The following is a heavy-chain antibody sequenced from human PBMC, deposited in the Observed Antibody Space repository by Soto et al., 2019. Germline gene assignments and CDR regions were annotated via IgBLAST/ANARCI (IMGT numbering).Heavy chain of an antibody. D-gene: IGHD3-22*01. J-gene: IGHJ4*01. CDR3: ASPYYYDSSGYRQNFDY. CDR2: ISYDGSNK. V-gene: IGHV3-30-3*01. CDR1: GFTFSSYA. Sequence: GGSLRLSCAASGFTFSSYAMHWVRQAPGKGLEWVAVISYDGSNKYYADSVKGRFTISRDNSKNTLYLQMNSLRAEDTAVYYCASPYYYDSSGYRQNFDYWGHGTLVTVSS.